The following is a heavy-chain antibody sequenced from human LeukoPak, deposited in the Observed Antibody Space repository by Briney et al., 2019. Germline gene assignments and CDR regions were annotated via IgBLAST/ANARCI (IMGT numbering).Heavy chain of an antibody. CDR2: IWYDGSNK. V-gene: IGHV3-33*01. D-gene: IGHD6-13*01. Sequence: GGSLRLSRAASGFTFSSYGMHWVRQAPGKGLEWVAVIWYDGSNKYYADSVKGRFTISRDNSKNTLYLQMNSLRAEDTAVYYCARDQEAAPLDYWGQGTLVTVSS. CDR3: ARDQEAAPLDY. CDR1: GFTFSSYG. J-gene: IGHJ4*02.